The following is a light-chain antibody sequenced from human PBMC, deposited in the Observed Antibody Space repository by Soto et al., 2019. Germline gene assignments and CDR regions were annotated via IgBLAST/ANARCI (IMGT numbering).Light chain of an antibody. V-gene: IGKV3-11*01. CDR1: QSVSSY. Sequence: EIVLTQSPATLSLSPGERATLSCRASQSVSSYLAWYQQKPGQAPRLLIYDASNRATGIPARFSGSGSGTDFTLTISSLEPEDFAVYYCQQPEDFTFGPGTKVDIK. CDR3: QQPEDFT. J-gene: IGKJ3*01. CDR2: DAS.